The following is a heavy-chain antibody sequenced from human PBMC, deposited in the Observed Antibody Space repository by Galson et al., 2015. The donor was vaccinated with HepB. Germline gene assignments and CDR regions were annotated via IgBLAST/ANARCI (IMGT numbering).Heavy chain of an antibody. Sequence: SVKVSCKASGGTFSSYAISWVRQAPGQGLEWVGGIIPIFGTANYAQKFQGRVTITTDESTSTAYMELSSLRSEDTAVYYCARVGSWASSGYVVWGQGTLVTVSS. V-gene: IGHV1-69*05. CDR2: IIPIFGTA. D-gene: IGHD3-22*01. CDR1: GGTFSSYA. CDR3: ARVGSWASSGYVV. J-gene: IGHJ4*02.